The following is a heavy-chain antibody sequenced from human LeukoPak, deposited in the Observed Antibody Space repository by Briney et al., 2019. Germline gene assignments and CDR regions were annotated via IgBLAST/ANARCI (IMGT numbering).Heavy chain of an antibody. J-gene: IGHJ2*01. D-gene: IGHD3-9*01. CDR2: IYYSGTT. CDR1: GGSISSSNW. V-gene: IGHV4-28*01. Sequence: SETLSLPCTVSGGSISSSNWWGWIRQPPGKGLEWIGNIYYSGTTYYNPSLKSRVTMSVDTSKNQFSLKLSSVTAVDTAVYYCARNTYYNILTGYYGYFDLWGRGTLVTVSS. CDR3: ARNTYYNILTGYYGYFDL.